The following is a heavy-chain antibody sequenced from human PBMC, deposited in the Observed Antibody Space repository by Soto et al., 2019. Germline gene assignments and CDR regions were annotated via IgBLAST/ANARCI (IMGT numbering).Heavy chain of an antibody. CDR1: GGSITSSNW. CDR3: ARDSFGYYDSSGYYLDY. D-gene: IGHD3-22*01. J-gene: IGHJ4*02. Sequence: SETLSLTCPVSGGSITSSNWWSWVRQPPGKGLEWIGEIYHSGSTNYNSSLKSRVTVSVDQSKNKFPMKLRSVTAADTAVSYCARDSFGYYDSSGYYLDYWGQGTLVTVSS. V-gene: IGHV4-4*02. CDR2: IYHSGST.